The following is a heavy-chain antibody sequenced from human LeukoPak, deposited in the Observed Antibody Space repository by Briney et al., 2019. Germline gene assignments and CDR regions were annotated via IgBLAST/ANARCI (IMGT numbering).Heavy chain of an antibody. V-gene: IGHV3-53*01. CDR2: IYSGGTT. CDR1: GFTVSSNY. J-gene: IGHJ4*02. CDR3: AKDDAWLRFGE. Sequence: PGGSLRLSCEASGFTVSSNYMSWVRQAPGKGLEWVSVIYSGGTTYYADSVKGRFTISRDNSKNTLYLEVISLTAEDTAVYYCAKDDAWLRFGEWSQGTLVTVSS. D-gene: IGHD3-10*01.